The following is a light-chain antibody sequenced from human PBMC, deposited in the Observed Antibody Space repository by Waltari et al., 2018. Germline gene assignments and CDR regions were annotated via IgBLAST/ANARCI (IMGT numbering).Light chain of an antibody. CDR1: SGHSTYA. CDR3: RTRDTGIDVL. CDR2: LNSDGSH. V-gene: IGLV4-69*01. J-gene: IGLJ2*01. Sequence: QLVLTQSPSASASLGASVKLTCTLSSGHSTYAIAWHQQQPEKGPRYLMKLNSDGSHNKGDGIPKRCAGSSSGAERDLTIASLKAEDEAVYYCRTRDTGIDVLFGGGTKLTVL.